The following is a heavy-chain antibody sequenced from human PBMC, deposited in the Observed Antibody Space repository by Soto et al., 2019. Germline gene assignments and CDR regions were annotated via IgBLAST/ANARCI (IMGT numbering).Heavy chain of an antibody. D-gene: IGHD6-19*01. CDR1: GFTFDSHW. J-gene: IGHJ4*02. Sequence: ESGGVLVQPGWSLRLSCVASGFTFDSHWMHWVRQAPGEGLVWVSRIKTDGYAAAYADSVKGRFTISRDNTKNTVYLRMNSLRAEDTAVYFCVRESGVAADCWGQGTLVTVSS. CDR2: IKTDGYAA. CDR3: VRESGVAADC. V-gene: IGHV3-74*01.